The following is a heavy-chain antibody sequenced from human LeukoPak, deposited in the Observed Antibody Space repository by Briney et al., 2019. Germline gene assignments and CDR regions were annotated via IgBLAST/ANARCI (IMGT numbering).Heavy chain of an antibody. Sequence: PSETLSLTCAVYGGSISGYYWSWIRQPPGKGLEWIGEINHSGSTKYNPSLKSRVTISVDTSKNQFSLKLSSVTAADTAVYYCARGRGRYSLYFDYWGQGTLVTVSS. CDR1: GGSISGYY. D-gene: IGHD5-18*01. V-gene: IGHV4-34*01. J-gene: IGHJ4*02. CDR2: INHSGST. CDR3: ARGRGRYSLYFDY.